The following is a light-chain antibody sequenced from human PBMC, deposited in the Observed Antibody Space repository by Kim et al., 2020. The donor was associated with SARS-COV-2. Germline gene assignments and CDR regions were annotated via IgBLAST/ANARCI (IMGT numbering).Light chain of an antibody. CDR1: SLRTYY. CDR2: GKN. Sequence: SSELTQDPAVSVALGQTVIFTCQGDSLRTYYAGWYQQKPGQAPVLVIYGKNNRPSGIPDRFSGSSSGDTASLTITGAQAEDEADYYCNSRDSSGNLYVFGTGTKVTVL. CDR3: NSRDSSGNLYV. J-gene: IGLJ1*01. V-gene: IGLV3-19*01.